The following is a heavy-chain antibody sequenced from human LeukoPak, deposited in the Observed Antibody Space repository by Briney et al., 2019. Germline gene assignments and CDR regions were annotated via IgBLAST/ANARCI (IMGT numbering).Heavy chain of an antibody. CDR2: IYDRGPA. CDR1: GYAITSGGFS. J-gene: IGHJ5*01. D-gene: IGHD3-10*01. Sequence: NSSQTLSLTCTVSGYAITSGGFSWNWIRQPPGKGLEWIGCIYDRGPAYYNPSLKSRFTISVDRPKNQFFLNVTSLTAADTAVYYRARSRQASGLFNSWGQGTLVVVSS. V-gene: IGHV4-30-2*01. CDR3: ARSRQASGLFNS.